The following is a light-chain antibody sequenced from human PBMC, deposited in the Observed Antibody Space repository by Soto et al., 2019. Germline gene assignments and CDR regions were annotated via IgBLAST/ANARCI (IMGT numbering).Light chain of an antibody. V-gene: IGKV3-20*01. J-gene: IGKJ1*01. CDR3: QQYGRSPWT. CDR2: GAS. Sequence: EIVLTQSPGTLSLSPGERATLSCRASQSVSSSYLAWYQQKPGQAPRPLIYGASSMAIGIPDRFSGSGSGTEFALIISRLEPEDFAEYYCQQYGRSPWTFGQGTKVEIK. CDR1: QSVSSSY.